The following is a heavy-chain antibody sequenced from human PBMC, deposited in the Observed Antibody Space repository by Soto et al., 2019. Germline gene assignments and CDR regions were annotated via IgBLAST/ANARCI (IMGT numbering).Heavy chain of an antibody. J-gene: IGHJ4*02. Sequence: QITLKESGPTLVKPTQTLTLTCTFSGFSFTTDGMGVGWIRQPPGKALEWLALIYWDDDKRYSPSLKSRLPITNDASINQVVLTLTNIDPADTATYYFAHLYWAASGIRYDFDYGGQGTLVTVSS. CDR1: GFSFTTDGMG. CDR3: AHLYWAASGIRYDFDY. CDR2: IYWDDDK. D-gene: IGHD2-21*02. V-gene: IGHV2-5*02.